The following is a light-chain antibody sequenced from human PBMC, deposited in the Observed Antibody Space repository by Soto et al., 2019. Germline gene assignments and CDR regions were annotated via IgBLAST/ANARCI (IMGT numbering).Light chain of an antibody. J-gene: IGLJ1*01. CDR2: DVS. CDR3: SSYTSSGTLV. CDR1: SSDVGGYDY. Sequence: QYALTQPASVSGSPGQSITISCTGTSSDVGGYDYVSWYQQPPGKAPKLMIYDVSNWPSGVSNRFSGSKSGNTASLTISGLQAEDDADYYCSSYTSSGTLVFGTVTKVTVL. V-gene: IGLV2-14*01.